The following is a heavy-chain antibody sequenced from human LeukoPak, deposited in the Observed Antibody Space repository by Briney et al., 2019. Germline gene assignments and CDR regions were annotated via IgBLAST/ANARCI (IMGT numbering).Heavy chain of an antibody. D-gene: IGHD6-6*01. CDR3: AKQMQYSSDY. J-gene: IGHJ4*02. CDR1: GFTFSTYG. CDR2: IRYDGSNK. V-gene: IGHV3-30*02. Sequence: GGSLRLSCAASGFTFSTYGMYWVRQAPGKGLEWVAFIRYDGSNKYYADSVKGRFTISRDNSKNTLFLQMSSLRAEDTAVYYCAKQMQYSSDYWGQGTLVTASS.